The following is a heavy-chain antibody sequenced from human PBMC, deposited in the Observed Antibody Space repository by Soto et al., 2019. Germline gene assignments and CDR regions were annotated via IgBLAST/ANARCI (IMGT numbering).Heavy chain of an antibody. CDR1: GGSFTFSGYY. D-gene: IGHD5-12*01. CDR3: VRGRILRLRFGDFDS. CDR2: INHIGTT. J-gene: IGHJ4*02. V-gene: IGHV4-34*01. Sequence: QVQLQQGGAGLLKPSETLSLTCTVYGGSFTFSGYYWSWIRQPPGKGLEWIGEINHIGTTKYNPSLESRVTISLDTSKNHFSLDLTSVTAADTAVYYCVRGRILRLRFGDFDSSGQGTLVTVSS.